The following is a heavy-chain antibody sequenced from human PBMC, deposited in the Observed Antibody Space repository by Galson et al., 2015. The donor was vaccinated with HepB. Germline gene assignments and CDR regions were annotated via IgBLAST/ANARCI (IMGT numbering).Heavy chain of an antibody. V-gene: IGHV3-64D*06. CDR2: ISSNGGST. Sequence: SLRLSCAASGFTFSSYSMNWVRQAPGKGLEYVSAISSNGGSTYYADSVKGSFTISRDNSKNTLYLQMSSLRAEDTAVYYCVGGYCTNGVCLGDFDYWGQGTLVTVSS. CDR3: VGGYCTNGVCLGDFDY. D-gene: IGHD2-8*01. CDR1: GFTFSSYS. J-gene: IGHJ4*02.